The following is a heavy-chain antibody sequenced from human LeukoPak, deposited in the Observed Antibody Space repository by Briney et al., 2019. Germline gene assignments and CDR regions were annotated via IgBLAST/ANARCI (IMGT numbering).Heavy chain of an antibody. CDR3: ASQNSGYYGP. V-gene: IGHV3-7*01. D-gene: IGHD3-22*01. Sequence: GGSLRLSCAASGFTFSDYGMHWVRQAPGKGLEWVANIKQDGSEKYYVDSVKGRFTISRDNAKNSLYLQMNSLRAEDTAVYYCASQNSGYYGPWGQGTLVTVSS. CDR1: GFTFSDYG. CDR2: IKQDGSEK. J-gene: IGHJ5*02.